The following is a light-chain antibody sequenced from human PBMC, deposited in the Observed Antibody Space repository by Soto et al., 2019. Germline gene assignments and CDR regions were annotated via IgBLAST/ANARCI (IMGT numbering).Light chain of an antibody. Sequence: DIQMTQSPSFVSASVGDTVTITCRASHVITSWLAWYQQKPGKAPKHLIYAATNLQSEVPSRFSGSGSGTDFTLTITSLQPEDSATYFCQQAHSFPITFGPGTRLEIK. CDR1: HVITSW. CDR2: AAT. V-gene: IGKV1D-12*01. J-gene: IGKJ5*01. CDR3: QQAHSFPIT.